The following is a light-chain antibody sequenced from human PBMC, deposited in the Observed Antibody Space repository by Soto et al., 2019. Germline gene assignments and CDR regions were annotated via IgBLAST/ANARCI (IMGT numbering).Light chain of an antibody. J-gene: IGKJ4*01. V-gene: IGKV3D-15*01. CDR2: GAS. Sequence: EIVMTQSPVTLSVSLGEIATLSCRASQNISRSLAWYQQKPGQGPSLLIYGASSRATGTPARFSGSGSGTDFTLTISSLEPEDSAVYYCQQRYDWLTFGGGTKVDIK. CDR3: QQRYDWLT. CDR1: QNISRS.